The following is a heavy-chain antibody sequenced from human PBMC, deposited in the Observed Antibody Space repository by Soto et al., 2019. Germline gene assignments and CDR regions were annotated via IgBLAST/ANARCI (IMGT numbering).Heavy chain of an antibody. J-gene: IGHJ5*02. D-gene: IGHD2-2*01. V-gene: IGHV4-59*10. CDR2: IYTSGST. Sequence: SGSLSLTCAVSGGTISSYYWSWIRQPAGKGLEWIGRIYTSGSTNYNPSLKSRVTMSVDTSKNQFSLKLSSVTAADTAVYYCARYQLPYNWFDPWGQGTLVTVSS. CDR3: ARYQLPYNWFDP. CDR1: GGTISSYY.